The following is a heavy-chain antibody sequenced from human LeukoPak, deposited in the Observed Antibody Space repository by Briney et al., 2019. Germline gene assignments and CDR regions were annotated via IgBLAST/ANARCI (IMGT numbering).Heavy chain of an antibody. J-gene: IGHJ4*02. CDR3: ARRPEDGYNYIDY. CDR1: GYSFTGYF. CDR2: IDPNSGDT. V-gene: IGHV1-2*02. D-gene: IGHD5-24*01. Sequence: ASVKVSCKASGYSFTGYFIHWVRQAPGQGLEWMGCIDPNSGDTKYAQIFQGRVTMTRVTSISTAYMELTSLRSDDTAVYYCARRPEDGYNYIDYWGQGTLVTVSS.